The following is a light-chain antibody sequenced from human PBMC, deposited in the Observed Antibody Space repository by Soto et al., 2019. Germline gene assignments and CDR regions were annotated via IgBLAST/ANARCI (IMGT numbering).Light chain of an antibody. CDR3: CSYAGTNTFV. CDR1: SGDVGSYNL. Sequence: QSALTQPASVSGSPGQSITISCTGTSGDVGSYNLVYWYQQHPGEIPKLIIYEGTKRPSGVSFRFSGSRSGNTASLTISGLQAEDEAVYFCCSYAGTNTFVVATGTKLTVL. CDR2: EGT. J-gene: IGLJ1*01. V-gene: IGLV2-23*03.